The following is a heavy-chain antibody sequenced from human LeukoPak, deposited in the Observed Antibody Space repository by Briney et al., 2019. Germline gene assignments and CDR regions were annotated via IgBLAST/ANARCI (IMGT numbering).Heavy chain of an antibody. V-gene: IGHV3-53*01. CDR2: IYSGGST. CDR1: GFTVSSNY. CDR3: ARSMTTVTNEPAYYYYYGMDV. Sequence: GGSLRLSCAASGFTVSSNYMSWVRQAPGRGLEWVSVIYSGGSTYYADSVKGRFTISRDNSKNTLYLQMNSLRAEDTAVYYCARSMTTVTNEPAYYYYYGMDVWGQGTTVTVSS. D-gene: IGHD4-17*01. J-gene: IGHJ6*02.